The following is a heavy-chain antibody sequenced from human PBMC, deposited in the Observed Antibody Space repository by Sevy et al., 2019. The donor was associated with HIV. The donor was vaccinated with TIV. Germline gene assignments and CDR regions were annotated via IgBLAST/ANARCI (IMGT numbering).Heavy chain of an antibody. J-gene: IGHJ6*02. CDR1: GFAVSDNC. D-gene: IGHD4-4*01. CDR3: ARDRVVHNDYIFVAYYYGMDV. Sequence: GGSLRLSCAVSGFAVSDNCMSWVRQSPGKGLEWVSVIFSEGRTSYADSVKGRFTVSRDGSKNTLYLQMDNLRAEDTATYYCARDRVVHNDYIFVAYYYGMDVWGQGTTVTVSS. V-gene: IGHV3-53*01. CDR2: IFSEGRT.